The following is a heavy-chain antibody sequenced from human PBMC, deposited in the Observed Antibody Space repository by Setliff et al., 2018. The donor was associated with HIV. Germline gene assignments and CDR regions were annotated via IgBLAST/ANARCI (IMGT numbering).Heavy chain of an antibody. Sequence: ASVKVSCKASGYTLSSYGINWVRQAPGQGLEWMGWISADNGNRKNAQKFQGRVTITADTSTDTAYMELSSLRSDDTAVYYCAKTAMTGDPAIGWFDPWGQGTLVTAPQ. J-gene: IGHJ5*02. V-gene: IGHV1-18*01. D-gene: IGHD7-27*01. CDR2: ISADNGNR. CDR3: AKTAMTGDPAIGWFDP. CDR1: GYTLSSYG.